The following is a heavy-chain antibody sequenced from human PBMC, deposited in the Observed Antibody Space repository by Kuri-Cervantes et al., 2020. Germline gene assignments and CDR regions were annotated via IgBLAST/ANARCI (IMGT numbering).Heavy chain of an antibody. CDR1: GYTFTSYA. D-gene: IGHD3-22*01. V-gene: IGHV7-4-1*02. CDR3: ARVYYGSSGYYKKYNWFDP. Sequence: ASVKVSCKASGYTFTSYAMNWVRQAPGQGLEWMGWINTNTGNPTYAQGFTGRFVFSLDTSVSTAYLQISSLKAEDTAVYYCARVYYGSSGYYKKYNWFDPWGQGTLVTVSS. CDR2: INTNTGNP. J-gene: IGHJ5*02.